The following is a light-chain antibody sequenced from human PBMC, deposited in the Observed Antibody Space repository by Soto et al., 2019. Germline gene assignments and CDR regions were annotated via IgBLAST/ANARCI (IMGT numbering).Light chain of an antibody. CDR2: AAS. V-gene: IGKV1-27*01. CDR3: QKYNSALWR. CDR1: QGISNY. J-gene: IGKJ1*01. Sequence: DFQMTQSPSSLSAPVGYIVTITFRSSQGISNYLAWYQQKPGKVARLLIFAASTLQSGAPSRFRGAGSETDFTLTINGLQPEDVATYYCQKYNSALWRSGQGTKVDIK.